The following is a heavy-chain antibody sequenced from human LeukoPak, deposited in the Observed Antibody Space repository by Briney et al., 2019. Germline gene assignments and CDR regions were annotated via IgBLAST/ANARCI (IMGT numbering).Heavy chain of an antibody. CDR3: ARARSPRIQGGSCYLDY. V-gene: IGHV4-34*01. CDR2: INHSGST. J-gene: IGHJ4*02. Sequence: PSETLSLTCAVYGGSFSGYYWSWIRQPPGKGLEWIGEINHSGSTKYNPSLKSRVTISVDTSKNQFSLKLSSVTAADTAVYYCARARSPRIQGGSCYLDYWGQGTVVTVSS. CDR1: GGSFSGYY. D-gene: IGHD2-15*01.